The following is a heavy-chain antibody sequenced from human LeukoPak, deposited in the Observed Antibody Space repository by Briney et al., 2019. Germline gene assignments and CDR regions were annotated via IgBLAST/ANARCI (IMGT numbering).Heavy chain of an antibody. J-gene: IGHJ4*02. CDR1: SGSINNHY. D-gene: IGHD5-18*01. V-gene: IGHV4-59*11. CDR3: ARDQIGYGLDY. Sequence: PSETLSLTCIVSSGSINNHYWSWIRQPPGKGLELIGYIYDSWNTNYNPSLQSRVTISMDASRNQCSLNLTSVTAADTAVYYCARDQIGYGLDYWGQGTLVTVSS. CDR2: IYDSWNT.